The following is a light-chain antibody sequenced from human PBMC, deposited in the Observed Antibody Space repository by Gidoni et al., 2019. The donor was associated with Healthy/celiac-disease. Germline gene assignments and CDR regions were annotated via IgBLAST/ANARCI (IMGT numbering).Light chain of an antibody. J-gene: IGKJ4*01. V-gene: IGKV3-20*01. CDR2: GAS. CDR1: QSVSSSY. Sequence: EIVLTQSPGTLSLSPGERATLSCRAIQSVSSSYLAWYQQKPGQAPRLLIYGASSRATGIPDRFSGSVSGTDFTLTISRLEPEDFAVYYCQQYGSSLLLTFGGGTKVEIK. CDR3: QQYGSSLLLT.